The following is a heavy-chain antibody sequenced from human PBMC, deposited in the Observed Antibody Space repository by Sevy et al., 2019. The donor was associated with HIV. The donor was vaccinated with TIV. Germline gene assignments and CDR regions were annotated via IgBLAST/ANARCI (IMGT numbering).Heavy chain of an antibody. Sequence: GGSLRLSCVASGFMFSNYWMSWVRQAPGKGPEWVANIKRDGSEKYYVASVKGRFTISRDNAKNSLYLQMNSLRVEDTAVYYCARDCSSTSCLWGMDVWGPGTTVTVSS. D-gene: IGHD2-2*01. J-gene: IGHJ6*02. CDR2: IKRDGSEK. CDR3: ARDCSSTSCLWGMDV. V-gene: IGHV3-7*03. CDR1: GFMFSNYW.